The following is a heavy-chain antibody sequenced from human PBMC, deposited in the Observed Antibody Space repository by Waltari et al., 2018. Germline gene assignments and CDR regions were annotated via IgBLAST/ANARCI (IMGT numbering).Heavy chain of an antibody. CDR1: GGSISRRAYY. J-gene: IGHJ3*02. CDR2: IYRRGDT. V-gene: IGHV4-39*02. Sequence: QLQLQESGPGLVKSSETLSLTCAVSGGSISRRAYYWVWLRQPPGNELEGFGSIYRRGDTYYHASLWSRLRVSVDRSSNHFSMTLSSVAAADTAVYYCARRGDWRPLDGFDIWGQGTVVTVSS. CDR3: ARRGDWRPLDGFDI. D-gene: IGHD3-9*01.